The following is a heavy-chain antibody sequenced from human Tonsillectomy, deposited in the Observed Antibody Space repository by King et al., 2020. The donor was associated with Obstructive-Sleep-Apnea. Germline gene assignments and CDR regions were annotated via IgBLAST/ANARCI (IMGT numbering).Heavy chain of an antibody. Sequence: VQLVESGGGVVQPGRSLRLSCAASGFTFSSYAMHWVRQAPGKGLEWVAIISYDGSNKYYADSVKGRFTISRDNSKNTLYLQKNSLRAEDTAVYYCARDRVVGATHPYWGQGTLVTVSS. CDR1: GFTFSSYA. J-gene: IGHJ4*02. CDR2: ISYDGSNK. V-gene: IGHV3-30*04. CDR3: ARDRVVGATHPY. D-gene: IGHD1-26*01.